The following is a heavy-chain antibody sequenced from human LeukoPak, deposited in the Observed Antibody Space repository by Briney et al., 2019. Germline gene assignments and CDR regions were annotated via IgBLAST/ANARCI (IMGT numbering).Heavy chain of an antibody. CDR1: GGSFSGYY. CDR3: ARSTVTRNWFDP. Sequence: SETLSLTCAVYGGSFSGYYWSWIRQPPGKGLEWIGEINHSGSTNYNPSLKSRVTISVDTSKNQFSLKLSSVTAADTAVYYCARSTVTRNWFDPWGQGTLVTVSS. J-gene: IGHJ5*02. CDR2: INHSGST. D-gene: IGHD4-11*01. V-gene: IGHV4-34*01.